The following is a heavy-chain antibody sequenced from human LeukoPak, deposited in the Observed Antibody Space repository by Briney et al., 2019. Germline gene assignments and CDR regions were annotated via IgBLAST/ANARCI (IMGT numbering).Heavy chain of an antibody. CDR2: IYYSGST. D-gene: IGHD3-9*01. CDR1: GGSISSSSYY. CDR3: ARDRHILTGYYRYNWFDP. Sequence: SETLSLTCTVSGGSISSSSYYWGWIRQPPGKGLEWIGSIYYSGSTYYNPSLKSRVTISVDTSKNQFSLKLSSVTAADTAVYYCARDRHILTGYYRYNWFDPWGQGTLVTVSS. V-gene: IGHV4-39*07. J-gene: IGHJ5*02.